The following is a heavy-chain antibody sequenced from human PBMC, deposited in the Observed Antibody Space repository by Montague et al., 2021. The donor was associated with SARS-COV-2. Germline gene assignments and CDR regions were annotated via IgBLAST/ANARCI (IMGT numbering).Heavy chain of an antibody. Sequence: SETRSLTCAVSGGSISSSNWWSWVRQPPGKGLEWIGEIYHSGSTNYNPSLKSRVTISVGKSKNQFSLKLSSVTAADTAVYYCASRGAGWFGSNPERFDYWGQGTLVTVSS. V-gene: IGHV4-4*02. CDR3: ASRGAGWFGSNPERFDY. CDR1: GGSISSSNW. CDR2: IYHSGST. D-gene: IGHD3-10*01. J-gene: IGHJ4*02.